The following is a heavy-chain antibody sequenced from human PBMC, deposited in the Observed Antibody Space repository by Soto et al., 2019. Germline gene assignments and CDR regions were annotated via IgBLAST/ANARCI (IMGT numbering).Heavy chain of an antibody. CDR3: ARDKAVTGDFDY. CDR2: IISVLGIA. CDR1: GGTFSSYS. J-gene: IGHJ4*02. Sequence: QVQLVQSGTEVKKSGSSVTVSCKASGGTFSSYSISWMRQDPGQGLEWMGRIISVLGIANYAQTFQGRVTIAGDKSTSTAYMELSSLRSEDTAIYYCARDKAVTGDFDYWGQGTLVTVSS. V-gene: IGHV1-69*08. D-gene: IGHD4-17*01.